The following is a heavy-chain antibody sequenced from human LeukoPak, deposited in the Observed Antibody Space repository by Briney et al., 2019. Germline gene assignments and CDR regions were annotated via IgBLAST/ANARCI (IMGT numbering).Heavy chain of an antibody. CDR3: ARRGPYYYGSGSYMDV. J-gene: IGHJ6*03. V-gene: IGHV4-34*01. Sequence: SETLSLTCAVYGGSFSGYYWSWIRQPPGKGLEWIGEINHSGSTNYNPSLKSRVTISVDTSKNQFSLNLSSGTAADTAVYYCARRGPYYYGSGSYMDVWGKGTTVTVSS. D-gene: IGHD3-10*01. CDR1: GGSFSGYY. CDR2: INHSGST.